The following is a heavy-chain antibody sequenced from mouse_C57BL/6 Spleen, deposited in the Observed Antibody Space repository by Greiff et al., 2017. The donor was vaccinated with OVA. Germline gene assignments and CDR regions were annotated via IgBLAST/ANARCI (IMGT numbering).Heavy chain of an antibody. V-gene: IGHV1-69*01. Sequence: VQLQQPGAELVMPGASVKLSCKASGYTFTSYWMHWVKQRPGQGLKWIGEIDPSDSYTNYNQKFKGKSTLTVDKSSSTAYMQLSSLTSEDSAVYYCARGGYSNYSFAYWGQGTLVTVSA. J-gene: IGHJ3*01. CDR1: GYTFTSYW. CDR2: IDPSDSYT. CDR3: ARGGYSNYSFAY. D-gene: IGHD2-5*01.